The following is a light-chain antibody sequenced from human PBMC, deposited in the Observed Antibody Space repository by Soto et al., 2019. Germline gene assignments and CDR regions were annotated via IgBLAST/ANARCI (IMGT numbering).Light chain of an antibody. Sequence: QSVLTQPPSVSGAPGQRVTISCTGXSSXIGAGYPVHWYQQLPGTAPKLLVAGNRPSGVPDRFSVSKSGASASLAITGLQAEDEADYYCQSYDSSLSRRWVFGGGTKLTVL. CDR1: SSXIGAGYP. V-gene: IGLV1-40*01. CDR3: QSYDSSLSRRWV. J-gene: IGLJ3*02. CDR2: G.